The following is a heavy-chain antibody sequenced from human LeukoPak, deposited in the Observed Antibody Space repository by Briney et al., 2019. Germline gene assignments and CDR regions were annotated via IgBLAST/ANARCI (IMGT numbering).Heavy chain of an antibody. J-gene: IGHJ3*02. CDR2: IIPIFGTA. Sequence: EASVKVSCKASGGTFSSYAISWVRQAPGQGLEWMGGIIPIFGTANYAQKFPGRVTITTDESTSTAYMELSSLRSEDTAVYYCARLVVPAAISAFDIWGQGTMVTVSS. D-gene: IGHD2-2*02. V-gene: IGHV1-69*05. CDR1: GGTFSSYA. CDR3: ARLVVPAAISAFDI.